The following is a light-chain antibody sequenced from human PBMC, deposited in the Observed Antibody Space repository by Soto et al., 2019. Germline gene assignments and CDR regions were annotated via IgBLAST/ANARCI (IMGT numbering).Light chain of an antibody. V-gene: IGKV3-20*01. CDR1: QTVTSNF. CDR3: QHYSSQT. CDR2: GAS. Sequence: VLTQCPGTLYLSPGERATLSCRASQTVTSNFLAWYQEKPGQAPRLLIYGASSRATGIPDRFSGSGSGTDFTLTISRLEPEDSAVYFCQHYSSQTFGQGTKV. J-gene: IGKJ1*01.